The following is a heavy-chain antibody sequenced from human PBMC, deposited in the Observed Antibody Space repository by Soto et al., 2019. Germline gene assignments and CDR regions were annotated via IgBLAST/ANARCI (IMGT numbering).Heavy chain of an antibody. Sequence: QVQLVESGGGVVQPGRSLRLSCVASGFSISTYGMHWVRQAPGKGREWVAVISRDGSNKLYADSVKGRFSISRDNTKNPLYLQVSSLRVEDTAVYYGARPYRGMASWFDPWGQGTQVTASS. D-gene: IGHD5-12*01. V-gene: IGHV3-30*03. J-gene: IGHJ5*02. CDR3: ARPYRGMASWFDP. CDR2: ISRDGSNK. CDR1: GFSISTYG.